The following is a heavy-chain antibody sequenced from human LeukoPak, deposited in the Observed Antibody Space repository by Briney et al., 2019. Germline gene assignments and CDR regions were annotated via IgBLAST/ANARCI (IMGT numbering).Heavy chain of an antibody. Sequence: SETLSLTCTVSGGSISSGGYYWSWIRQPPGKGLEWIGSIYYSGSTYYNPSLKSRVTISVDTSKNQFSLKLSSVTAADTAVYYCARNGKSAAFPDAFDIWGQGTMVTVSS. J-gene: IGHJ3*02. CDR2: IYYSGST. CDR3: ARNGKSAAFPDAFDI. D-gene: IGHD6-13*01. CDR1: GGSISSGGYY. V-gene: IGHV4-39*07.